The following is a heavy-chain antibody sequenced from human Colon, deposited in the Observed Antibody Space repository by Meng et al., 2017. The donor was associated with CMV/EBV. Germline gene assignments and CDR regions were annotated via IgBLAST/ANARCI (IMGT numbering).Heavy chain of an antibody. D-gene: IGHD1-26*01. V-gene: IGHV3-9*02. CDR3: AKDIGLVGKSNAFDI. CDR2: IYGNGVRI. Sequence: SLKISCVGSGFTSTLYAMHWVRQPPGKGLEWVSGIYGNGVRIGYADSVKGRFTISRDNAKDTLYLQMNSLRSEDTALYYCAKDIGLVGKSNAFDIWGQGTMVTVSS. J-gene: IGHJ3*02. CDR1: GFTSTLYA.